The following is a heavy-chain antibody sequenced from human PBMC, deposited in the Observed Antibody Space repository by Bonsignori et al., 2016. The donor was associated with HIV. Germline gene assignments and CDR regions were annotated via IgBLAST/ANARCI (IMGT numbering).Heavy chain of an antibody. Sequence: WIRQPPGKGLEWVSAISGSGGSTYYADSVKGRFTISRDNSKNTLYLQMNSLRAEDTAVYYCAKLGSGSYYTLTPYYFDYWGQGTLVTVSS. CDR3: AKLGSGSYYTLTPYYFDY. D-gene: IGHD3-10*01. V-gene: IGHV3-23*01. J-gene: IGHJ4*02. CDR2: ISGSGGST.